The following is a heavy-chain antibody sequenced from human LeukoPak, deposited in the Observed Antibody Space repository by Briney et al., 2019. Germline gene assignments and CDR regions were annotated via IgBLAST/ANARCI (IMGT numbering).Heavy chain of an antibody. Sequence: GASVKVSCKASGYTFTSYDINWVRQATGQGLEWMGWMNPNSGNTGSAQRFQGRVTMTRDTTISTAYMEPSSLTSEDTAVYYCARGPLVRLPSSFDPWGQGTLVTVSS. CDR1: GYTFTSYD. CDR3: ARGPLVRLPSSFDP. D-gene: IGHD3-16*02. V-gene: IGHV1-8*01. J-gene: IGHJ5*02. CDR2: MNPNSGNT.